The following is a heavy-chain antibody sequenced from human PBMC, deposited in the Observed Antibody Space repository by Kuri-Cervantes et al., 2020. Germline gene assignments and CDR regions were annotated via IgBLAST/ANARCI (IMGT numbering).Heavy chain of an antibody. CDR2: INHSGST. CDR1: GGSFSGYY. J-gene: IGHJ5*02. CDR3: ARDVKYYYGSGSIQCWFDP. D-gene: IGHD3-10*01. Sequence: SQTLSLTCAVYGGSFSGYYWSWIRQPPGKGLEWIGEINHSGSTNYNPSLKSRVTISVDTSKNQFSLKLSSVTAADTAVYYCARDVKYYYGSGSIQCWFDPWGQGTLVTVSS. V-gene: IGHV4-34*01.